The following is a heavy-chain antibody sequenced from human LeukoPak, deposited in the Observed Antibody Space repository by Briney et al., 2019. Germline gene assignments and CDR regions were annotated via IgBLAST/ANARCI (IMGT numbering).Heavy chain of an antibody. V-gene: IGHV3-30*02. CDR2: IRFDGSNK. CDR3: AALQSYCSRTSCYGGDASHM. CDR1: GFTLSNYV. D-gene: IGHD2-2*01. Sequence: RRSPRLSRVTSGFTLSNYVMHWVRQAPSKGLEWVAFIRFDGSNKYYVDSVKGRLRISRDNYKNMVFLQMNSLRAEDTAVYYCAALQSYCSRTSCYGGDASHMWGQGTMVTVSS. J-gene: IGHJ3*02.